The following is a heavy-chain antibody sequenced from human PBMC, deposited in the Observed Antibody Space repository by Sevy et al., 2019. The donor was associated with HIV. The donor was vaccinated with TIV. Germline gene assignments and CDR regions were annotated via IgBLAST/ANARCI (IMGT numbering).Heavy chain of an antibody. CDR2: VSGSGGST. Sequence: GGSLRLSCAASGFTFSSYAMNWVRQAPGKGLEWVSAVSGSGGSTYYADSVKGRFTISRDNSKSTLYLQMNSLRAEDTALYYCAQDQGASSGYYLLGAFDIWGQGTVVTVSS. J-gene: IGHJ3*02. V-gene: IGHV3-23*01. CDR1: GFTFSSYA. D-gene: IGHD3-22*01. CDR3: AQDQGASSGYYLLGAFDI.